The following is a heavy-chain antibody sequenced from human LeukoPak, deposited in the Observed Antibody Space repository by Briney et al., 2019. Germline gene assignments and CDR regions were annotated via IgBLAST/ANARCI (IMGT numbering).Heavy chain of an antibody. CDR2: INPNSGGT. CDR1: GYTFTGYY. J-gene: IGHJ4*02. D-gene: IGHD6-13*01. Sequence: ASVKVSCKASGYTFTGYYMHWVQQAPGQGLEWMGWINPNSGGTNYAQKFQGRVTMTRDTSISTAYMELSRLTSDDAAVYYCSRAAAGAEIDYWGQGTLVTVSS. CDR3: SRAAAGAEIDY. V-gene: IGHV1-2*02.